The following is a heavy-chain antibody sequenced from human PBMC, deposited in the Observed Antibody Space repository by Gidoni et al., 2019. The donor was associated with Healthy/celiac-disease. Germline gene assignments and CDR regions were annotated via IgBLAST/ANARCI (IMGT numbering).Heavy chain of an antibody. J-gene: IGHJ3*02. CDR1: GFTFSSYG. V-gene: IGHV3-33*08. D-gene: IGHD6-19*01. CDR2: IWYDGSNK. Sequence: QVQLVESGGGVVQPGRSLRLSCAASGFTFSSYGMHWVRQAPGKGLEWVAVIWYDGSNKYYADSVKGRFTISRDNSKNTLYLQMNSLRAEDTAVYYCARDWVGGWYDAFDIWGQGTMVTVSS. CDR3: ARDWVGGWYDAFDI.